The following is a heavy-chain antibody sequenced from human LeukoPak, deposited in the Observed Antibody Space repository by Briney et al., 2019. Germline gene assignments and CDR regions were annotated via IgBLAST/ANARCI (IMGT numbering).Heavy chain of an antibody. Sequence: NPSETLSLTCAVYGGSFSGYYWSWIRQPPGKGLEWIGEINHSGSTNYNPSLKSRVTMSVDTSKNQFSLKLSSVTAADTAVYYCARDHIRFLEWSMNWFDPWGQGTLVTVSS. CDR3: ARDHIRFLEWSMNWFDP. V-gene: IGHV4-34*01. CDR1: GGSFSGYY. CDR2: INHSGST. D-gene: IGHD3-3*01. J-gene: IGHJ5*02.